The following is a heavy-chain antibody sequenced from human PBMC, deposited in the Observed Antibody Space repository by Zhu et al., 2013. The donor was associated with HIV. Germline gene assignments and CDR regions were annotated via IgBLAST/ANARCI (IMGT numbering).Heavy chain of an antibody. CDR1: GGTFSSYA. D-gene: IGHD4-17*01. V-gene: IGHV1-69*01. J-gene: IGHJ6*02. CDR2: IIPIFGTA. CDR3: ARVSTVTTGLFYYGMDV. Sequence: QVQLVQSGAEVKKPGSSVKVSCKASGGTFSSYAISWVRQAPGQGLEWMGGIIPIFGTANYAQKFQGRVTITADESTSTAYMELSSLRSEDTAVYYCARVSTVTTGLFYYGMDVWGQGTTVTVSS.